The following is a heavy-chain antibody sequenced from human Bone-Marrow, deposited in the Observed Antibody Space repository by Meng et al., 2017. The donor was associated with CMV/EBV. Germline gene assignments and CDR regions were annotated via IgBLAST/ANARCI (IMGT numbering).Heavy chain of an antibody. D-gene: IGHD5-12*01. CDR1: GFTLSTNF. CDR3: ARALVYTGYDCLDH. CDR2: IYSAGNT. V-gene: IGHV3-53*01. Sequence: GESLKISCAASGFTLSTNFMTWVRQAPGKGLEWVSIIYSAGNTYYADSVKGRFTISRDNSKNTLYLDMSSLRADDTAVYYCARALVYTGYDCLDHWGQGTLVTGSS. J-gene: IGHJ4*02.